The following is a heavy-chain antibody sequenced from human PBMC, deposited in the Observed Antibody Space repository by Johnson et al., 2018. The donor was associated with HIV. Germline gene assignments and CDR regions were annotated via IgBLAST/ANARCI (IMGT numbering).Heavy chain of an antibody. Sequence: QVQLVESGGGLVKPGGSLRLSCVASGFTFSDYHMSWIRQAPGKGLEWVSYISSSGNTIYNADSVKARLSISRDNAKNSLYLQLNSLRAEDTAVYDCARDRRGSSWSRARDAFDIWGQGTMVTVSS. CDR3: ARDRRGSSWSRARDAFDI. D-gene: IGHD6-13*01. V-gene: IGHV3-11*04. CDR1: GFTFSDYH. CDR2: ISSSGNTI. J-gene: IGHJ3*02.